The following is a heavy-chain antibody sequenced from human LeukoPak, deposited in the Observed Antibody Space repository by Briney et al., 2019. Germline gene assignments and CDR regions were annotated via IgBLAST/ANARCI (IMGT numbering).Heavy chain of an antibody. CDR2: IRARDSST. J-gene: IGHJ4*02. CDR3: AKGAHFDY. V-gene: IGHV3-23*01. CDR1: GFTFSTFD. Sequence: PGGSLRLSCAASGFTFSTFDMSWARQAPGTGLEWVSVIRARDSSTYYADSVKGRFTISRDNSKTTLYLQMNSLRAEDTAIYYCAKGAHFDYWGQGILVTVSA.